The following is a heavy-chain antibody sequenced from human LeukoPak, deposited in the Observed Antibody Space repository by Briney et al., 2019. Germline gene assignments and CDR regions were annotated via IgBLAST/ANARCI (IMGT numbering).Heavy chain of an antibody. CDR2: INPNSVGT. CDR3: ASSHYYGSGSYLSAPDY. D-gene: IGHD3-10*01. Sequence: ASVKVSCKASGYTFTGYYMHWVRQAPGQGLEWMGWINPNSVGTNYAQKFQGRVTMTRDTSISTAYMELSRLRSDDTAVYYCASSHYYGSGSYLSAPDYWGQGTLVTVSS. V-gene: IGHV1-2*02. J-gene: IGHJ4*02. CDR1: GYTFTGYY.